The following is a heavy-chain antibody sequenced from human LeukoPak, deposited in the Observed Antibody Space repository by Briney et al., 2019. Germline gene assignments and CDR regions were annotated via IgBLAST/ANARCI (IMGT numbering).Heavy chain of an antibody. Sequence: KPSETLSLTCGVSGGSISMSNWWSWVRQSPERGLEWIGEIYYTGDTKYNPSLKSRVTISTDKSKNQFSLNLTSVTAADTAVYYCARGVQYWLGDWFHPWGQGILVTVSS. CDR3: ARGVQYWLGDWFHP. J-gene: IGHJ5*02. V-gene: IGHV4-4*02. CDR1: GGSISMSNW. CDR2: IYYTGDT. D-gene: IGHD3-9*01.